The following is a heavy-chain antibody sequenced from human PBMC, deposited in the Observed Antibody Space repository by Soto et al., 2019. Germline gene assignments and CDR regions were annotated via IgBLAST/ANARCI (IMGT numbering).Heavy chain of an antibody. V-gene: IGHV3-23*01. J-gene: IGHJ4*02. CDR2: ISGSGGST. CDR3: ARRGSGSDYDY. D-gene: IGHD1-26*01. Sequence: EVQLLESGGGLVQPGGSLRLSCAASGFTFSSYAMRWVRQAPGKGLEWVATISGSGGSTYYADSVKGRFTISRDNSKNTLYLQMNSLRAEATAVYYCARRGSGSDYDYWGQGTLVTVSS. CDR1: GFTFSSYA.